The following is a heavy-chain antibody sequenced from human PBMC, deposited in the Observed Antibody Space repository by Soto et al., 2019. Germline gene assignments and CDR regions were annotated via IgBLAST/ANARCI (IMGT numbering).Heavy chain of an antibody. V-gene: IGHV1-18*01. CDR3: ARRSDPNYDFWSGYPRAFDI. J-gene: IGHJ3*02. CDR2: ISAYNGNT. Sequence: GASVKVSCKASGGTFSSYTISWVRQAPGQGLERMGWISAYNGNTNYAQKLQGRVTMTTDTSTSTTYMELRSLRSDDTAVYYCARRSDPNYDFWSGYPRAFDIWGQGTMVTVSS. D-gene: IGHD3-3*01. CDR1: GGTFSSYT.